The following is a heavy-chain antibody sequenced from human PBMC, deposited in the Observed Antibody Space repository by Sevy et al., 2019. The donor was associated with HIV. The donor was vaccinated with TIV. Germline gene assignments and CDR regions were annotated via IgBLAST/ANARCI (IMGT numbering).Heavy chain of an antibody. V-gene: IGHV1-69*04. CDR2: IIPILGIA. CDR1: GGTFSSYA. CDR3: ARDDTYYYDSSGYYYDY. Sequence: ASVKVSCKASGGTFSSYAISWVRQAPGQGLEWMGRIIPILGIANYAQKFQGRVTITADKSTRTAYMELSSLRSEDTAVYYCARDDTYYYDSSGYYYDYWGQGTLVTVSS. D-gene: IGHD3-22*01. J-gene: IGHJ4*02.